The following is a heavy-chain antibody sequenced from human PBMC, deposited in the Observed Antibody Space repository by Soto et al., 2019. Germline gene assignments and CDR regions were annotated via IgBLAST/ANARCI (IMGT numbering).Heavy chain of an antibody. D-gene: IGHD1-20*01. CDR3: ATALPQPGSITGTHYGMDV. CDR2: FDPEDGET. CDR1: GYTLTELS. Sequence: QVQLVQSGAEVKKTGASVKVSCKVSGYTLTELSMHWVRQAPGKGLEWMGGFDPEDGETIYAQKFQGRVTMTEDTSTDTAYMELSSLRSEDTAVYYCATALPQPGSITGTHYGMDVWGQGTTVTVSS. J-gene: IGHJ6*02. V-gene: IGHV1-24*01.